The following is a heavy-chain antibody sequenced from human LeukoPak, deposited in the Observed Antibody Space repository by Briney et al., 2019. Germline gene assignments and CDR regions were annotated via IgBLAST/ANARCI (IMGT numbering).Heavy chain of an antibody. CDR3: ASETREYYYDSSGYSYYFDY. D-gene: IGHD3-22*01. J-gene: IGHJ4*02. CDR2: IYTSGST. Sequence: SETLSLTCTVSGGSISSYYWSWIRQPAGKGLEWIGRIYTSGSTNYNPSLKSRVTMSVDTSKNQFSLKLSSVTAADTAVYYCASETREYYYDSSGYSYYFDYWGQGTLVTVSS. CDR1: GGSISSYY. V-gene: IGHV4-4*07.